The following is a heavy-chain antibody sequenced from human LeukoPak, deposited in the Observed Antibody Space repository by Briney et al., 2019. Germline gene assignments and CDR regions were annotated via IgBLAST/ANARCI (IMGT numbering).Heavy chain of an antibody. CDR3: ARDKEAVAGTLDY. D-gene: IGHD6-19*01. V-gene: IGHV3-21*01. CDR1: GFTFSSYS. Sequence: GGSLRLSCAASGFTFSSYSMNWVRQAPGKGLEWVSSISSTSSYIYYADSVKGRFTISRDNAKNSLYLQMNSLRAEDTAVYYCARDKEAVAGTLDYWGQGTLVTVSS. CDR2: ISSTSSYI. J-gene: IGHJ4*02.